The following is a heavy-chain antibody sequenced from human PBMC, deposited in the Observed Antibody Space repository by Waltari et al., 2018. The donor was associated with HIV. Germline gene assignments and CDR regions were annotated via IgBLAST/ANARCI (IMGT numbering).Heavy chain of an antibody. Sequence: QVHLQQLGAGVFMPAETLPLTCALYVTSLSGYGWTWVRQTPGKGLEWVGEITHTGRRKYNPSLMSRVTISVDTSKNQFSLKMTSVGAADAAIYYCARGTDWNGHHFYYGLDVWGQGTTVSVSS. CDR3: ARGTDWNGHHFYYGLDV. CDR1: VTSLSGYG. CDR2: ITHTGRR. D-gene: IGHD1-1*01. J-gene: IGHJ6*02. V-gene: IGHV4-34*02.